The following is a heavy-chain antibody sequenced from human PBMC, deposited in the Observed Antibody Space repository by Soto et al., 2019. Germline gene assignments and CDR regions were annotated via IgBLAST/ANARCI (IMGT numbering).Heavy chain of an antibody. D-gene: IGHD3-16*01. CDR2: IIPILGIA. CDR3: ASVGVYGAGPFDY. J-gene: IGHJ4*02. Sequence: VPCTAFGGTFSRYTISWVRQAPGQGLEWMGRIIPILGIANYAQKFQGRVTITADKSTSTAYMELSSLRSEDTAVYYCASVGVYGAGPFDYWGQGTLVTVSS. V-gene: IGHV1-69*02. CDR1: GGTFSRYT.